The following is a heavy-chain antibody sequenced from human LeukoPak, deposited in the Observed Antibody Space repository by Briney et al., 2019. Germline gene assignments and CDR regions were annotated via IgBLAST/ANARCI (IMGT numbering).Heavy chain of an antibody. CDR2: INPNTGGT. J-gene: IGHJ4*02. Sequence: ASVKVSCKASGYSFIGYSMHWVRQAPEQGLEWMGWINPNTGGTNYAQKFQGRVTMTRDTSISTAYMELSSLRSDDTAVYHCAREYVADSSPLFDYWGQGSLVTVSS. CDR1: GYSFIGYS. V-gene: IGHV1-2*02. D-gene: IGHD6-13*01. CDR3: AREYVADSSPLFDY.